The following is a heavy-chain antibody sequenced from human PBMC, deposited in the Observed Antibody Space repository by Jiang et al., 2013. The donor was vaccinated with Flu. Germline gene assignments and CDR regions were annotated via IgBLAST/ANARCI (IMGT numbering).Heavy chain of an antibody. Sequence: LLKPSETLSLTCTVSGGSISSYYWSWIRQPPGKGLEWIGYIYYSGSTNYNPSLKSRVTISVDTSKNQFSLKLSSVTAADTAVYYCARDVDTAMLYWGQGTLVTVSS. V-gene: IGHV4-59*01. CDR2: IYYSGST. J-gene: IGHJ4*02. CDR1: GGSISSYY. CDR3: ARDVDTAMLY. D-gene: IGHD5-18*01.